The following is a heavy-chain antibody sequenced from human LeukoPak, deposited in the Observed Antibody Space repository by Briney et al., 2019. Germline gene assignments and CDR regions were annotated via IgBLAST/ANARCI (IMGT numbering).Heavy chain of an antibody. CDR2: INHSGST. CDR3: ARGFYYYDSSGYWDNCAFDI. CDR1: GGSFSGYY. V-gene: IGHV4-34*01. J-gene: IGHJ3*02. Sequence: KASETLSLTCAVYGGSFSGYYWSWIRQPPGKGLEWIGEINHSGSTNYNPSLKSRVTISVDTSKNQFSLKLSSVTAADTAVYYCARGFYYYDSSGYWDNCAFDIWGQGTMVTVSS. D-gene: IGHD3-22*01.